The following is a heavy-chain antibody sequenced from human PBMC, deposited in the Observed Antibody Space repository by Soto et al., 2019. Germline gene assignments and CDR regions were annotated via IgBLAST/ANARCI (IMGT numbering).Heavy chain of an antibody. D-gene: IGHD3-3*01. Sequence: ETLRLSCAASGFTFDDYAMHWVRQAPGKGLEWVSAISGSGGSTYYADSVKGRFTISRDNSKNTLYLQMNSLRAEDTAVYYCAKMRITIFGVVTGGMDVWGQGTTVTSP. CDR3: AKMRITIFGVVTGGMDV. J-gene: IGHJ6*02. V-gene: IGHV3-23*01. CDR1: GFTFDDYA. CDR2: ISGSGGST.